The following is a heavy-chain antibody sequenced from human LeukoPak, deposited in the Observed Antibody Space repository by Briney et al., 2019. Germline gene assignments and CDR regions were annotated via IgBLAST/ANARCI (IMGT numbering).Heavy chain of an antibody. CDR2: INHSGST. CDR1: GGSFSGYY. D-gene: IGHD2-15*01. Sequence: SETLSLTCAVYGGSFSGYYWSWIRQPPGKGLEWIGEINHSGSTNSNPSLKSRVTISLDTSKTQFSLKLSSVTAADTAVYYCARGPDCSGGSCTHRPIDYWDQGTLVTVSS. J-gene: IGHJ4*02. CDR3: ARGPDCSGGSCTHRPIDY. V-gene: IGHV4-34*01.